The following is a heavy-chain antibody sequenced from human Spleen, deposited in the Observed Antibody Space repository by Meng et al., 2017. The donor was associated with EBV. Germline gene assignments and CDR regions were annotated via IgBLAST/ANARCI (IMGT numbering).Heavy chain of an antibody. CDR1: GFSLSSRGVG. Sequence: QIPLAESCPPLVKPTQTLTWTCTFSGFSLSSRGVGVGWLRQPPGKALEWLAVIYWDDDKRYSPSLKSRLTITKDTSKNQVVLTMTNMDPVDAATYYCAHIIAARPFDYWGQGTLVTVSS. D-gene: IGHD6-6*01. CDR2: IYWDDDK. J-gene: IGHJ4*02. CDR3: AHIIAARPFDY. V-gene: IGHV2-5*02.